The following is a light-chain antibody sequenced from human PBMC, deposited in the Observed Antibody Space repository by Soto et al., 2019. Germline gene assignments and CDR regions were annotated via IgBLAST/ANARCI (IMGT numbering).Light chain of an antibody. V-gene: IGLV2-11*01. CDR2: DVT. Sequence: QSALTQPRSVSGSPGQSVTISCTGTSSDVGAYNYVSWYQQHPGKAPKMMIYDVTKRPSGVPDRFSGSKSSNTASLTISGLRAEDEADYYCCSYAGRYTLILGGGTKLTV. CDR1: SSDVGAYNY. CDR3: CSYAGRYTLI. J-gene: IGLJ2*01.